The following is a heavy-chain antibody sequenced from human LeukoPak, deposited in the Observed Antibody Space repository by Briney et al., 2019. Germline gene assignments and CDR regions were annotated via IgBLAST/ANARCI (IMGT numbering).Heavy chain of an antibody. CDR2: ISYDGSNK. V-gene: IGHV3-30*18. Sequence: PGGSLRLSCAASGFTFSSYGKHWVRQAPGKGLEWVAVISYDGSNKYYADSVKGRFTISRDNSKNTLYLQMNSLRAEDTAVYYCAKDGGSSSSGWYDPWGQGTLVTVSS. CDR1: GFTFSSYG. CDR3: AKDGGSSSSGWYDP. J-gene: IGHJ5*02. D-gene: IGHD6-6*01.